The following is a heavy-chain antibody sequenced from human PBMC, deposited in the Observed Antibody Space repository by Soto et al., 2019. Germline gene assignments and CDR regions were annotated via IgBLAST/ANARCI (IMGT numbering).Heavy chain of an antibody. J-gene: IGHJ4*02. D-gene: IGHD1-26*01. Sequence: ASVKVSCKASGYTFTSYGISWVRQAPGQGLEWMGWISAYNGNTNYAQKLQGRVTVTADDSSTSAYMELRSLRPEDTAVYFCAIGSTYSGEFDSWGPGTLVTVSS. CDR3: AIGSTYSGEFDS. CDR1: GYTFTSYG. V-gene: IGHV1-18*01. CDR2: ISAYNGNT.